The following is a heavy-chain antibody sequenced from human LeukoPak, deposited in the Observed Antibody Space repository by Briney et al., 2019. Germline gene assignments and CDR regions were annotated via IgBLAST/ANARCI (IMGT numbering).Heavy chain of an antibody. CDR2: IYYSGST. CDR1: GGYISSYD. V-gene: IGHV4-59*01. D-gene: IGHD2-15*01. Sequence: PSETLSLTCTVSGGYISSYDWSWIRQPPGKGLEWIGYIYYSGSTNYNPSLKSRVTISVDTSKNQFSLKLSSVTAADTAVYYCASGGIYCSGGSCFHNWFDPWGQGTLVTVSS. CDR3: ASGGIYCSGGSCFHNWFDP. J-gene: IGHJ5*02.